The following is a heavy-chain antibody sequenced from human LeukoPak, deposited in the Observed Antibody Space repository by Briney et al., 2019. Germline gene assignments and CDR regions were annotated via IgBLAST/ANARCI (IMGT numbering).Heavy chain of an antibody. CDR1: GFTFSNFA. V-gene: IGHV3-23*01. Sequence: GGSLRLSCAASGFTFSNFAMSWVRQAPGKGLEWVSTISGSGGSTYYADSVKGRFTISRDNSKNTLYLQMNSLRAEDTAVYYCANPTPLNKYYYDSSGTFWGQGTLVTVSS. J-gene: IGHJ4*02. CDR3: ANPTPLNKYYYDSSGTF. CDR2: ISGSGGST. D-gene: IGHD3-22*01.